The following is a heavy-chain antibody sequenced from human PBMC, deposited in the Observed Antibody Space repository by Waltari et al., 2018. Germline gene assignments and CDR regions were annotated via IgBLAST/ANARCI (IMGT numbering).Heavy chain of an antibody. V-gene: IGHV1-69*12. J-gene: IGHJ3*02. CDR2: IIPIFGTA. D-gene: IGHD5-12*01. CDR1: GGTFSSYA. Sequence: QVPLVQSGAEVKKPGSSVKVSCKASGGTFSSYAISWVRQAPGQGLEWMGGIIPIFGTANYAQKFQGRVTITADESTSTAYMELSSLRSEDTAVNYGGRREEMATMVGAFDIWGQGTMVTVSS. CDR3: GRREEMATMVGAFDI.